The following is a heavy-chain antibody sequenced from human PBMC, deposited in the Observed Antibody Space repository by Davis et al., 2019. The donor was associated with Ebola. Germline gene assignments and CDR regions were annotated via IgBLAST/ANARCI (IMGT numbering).Heavy chain of an antibody. V-gene: IGHV3-11*01. CDR2: NSPSHNTI. CDR1: GFTFSDYY. D-gene: IGHD3-3*01. Sequence: GGSLRLSCAASGFTFSDYYMSWIRQAPGKGLEWLSFNSPSHNTIYYADSVKGRFTISRDNAKNLLYLQMNSLRAEDTAMYYCARDIPDDFWSGYPDYWGQGTLVTVSS. CDR3: ARDIPDDFWSGYPDY. J-gene: IGHJ4*02.